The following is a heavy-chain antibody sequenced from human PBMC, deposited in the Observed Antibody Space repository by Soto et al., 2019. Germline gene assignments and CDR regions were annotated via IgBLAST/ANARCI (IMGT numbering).Heavy chain of an antibody. CDR2: IYYSGST. Sequence: SETLSLTCTVSGGSISSSSYYWGWIRQPPGKGLEWIGSIYYSGSTYYNPSLKSRVTISVDTSKNQFSLKLSSVTAADTAVYYCARTTVTLYLIDYWGQGTLVTVSS. CDR3: ARTTVTLYLIDY. CDR1: GGSISSSSYY. D-gene: IGHD4-17*01. V-gene: IGHV4-39*01. J-gene: IGHJ4*02.